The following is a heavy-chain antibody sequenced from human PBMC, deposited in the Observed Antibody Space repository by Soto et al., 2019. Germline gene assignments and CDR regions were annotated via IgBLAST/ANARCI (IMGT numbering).Heavy chain of an antibody. D-gene: IGHD3-9*01. CDR2: ISSSSSYI. Sequence: EVQLVESGGGLVKPGGSLRLSCAASGFTFSNYNMNWVRQAPGKGLEWVSSISSSSSYIYYADSVKGRFTISRDNAQNSLYLQMNSLRAEDTAIYFCASQYDFLPGLQFDPRGQGTLVTVSS. CDR3: ASQYDFLPGLQFDP. CDR1: GFTFSNYN. V-gene: IGHV3-21*01. J-gene: IGHJ5*02.